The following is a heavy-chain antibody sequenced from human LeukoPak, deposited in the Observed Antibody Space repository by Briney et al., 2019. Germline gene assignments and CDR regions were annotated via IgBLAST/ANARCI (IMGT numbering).Heavy chain of an antibody. D-gene: IGHD3-3*01. CDR2: IIPILGIA. CDR1: GGTFSSYA. V-gene: IGHV1-69*04. Sequence: GASVKVSCKASGGTFSSYAISWVRQAPGQGLEWMGRIIPILGIANYAQKFQGRVTITADKSTSTAYMELSSLRSEDTAVYYCARSTYYDFWSGYHRMGYFDYWGQGTLVTVSS. CDR3: ARSTYYDFWSGYHRMGYFDY. J-gene: IGHJ4*02.